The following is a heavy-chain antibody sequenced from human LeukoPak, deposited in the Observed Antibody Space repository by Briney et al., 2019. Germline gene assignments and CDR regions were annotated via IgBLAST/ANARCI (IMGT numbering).Heavy chain of an antibody. Sequence: GGSLRLSCAASGFTFSSYAMSWVRQAPGKGLEWVSAISGSGGSTYYADSVKGRFTISRDNAKNSLYLQMNSLRAEDTAVYYCAKESSSWYRAFDIWGQGTMVTVSS. D-gene: IGHD6-13*01. CDR3: AKESSSWYRAFDI. J-gene: IGHJ3*02. CDR2: ISGSGGST. CDR1: GFTFSSYA. V-gene: IGHV3-23*01.